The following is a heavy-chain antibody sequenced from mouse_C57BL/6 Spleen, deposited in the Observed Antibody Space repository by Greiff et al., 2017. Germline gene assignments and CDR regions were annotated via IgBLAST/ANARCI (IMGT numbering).Heavy chain of an antibody. V-gene: IGHV1-55*01. CDR3: ARQDYYGSSYDYAMDY. J-gene: IGHJ4*01. CDR1: GYTFTSYW. CDR2: IYPGSGST. Sequence: QVQLQQPGAELVKPGASVKMSCKASGYTFTSYWITWVKQRPGQGLEWIGDIYPGSGSTNYNEKFKSKATLTVDTSSSTAYMQLISLTSEDSAVYYCARQDYYGSSYDYAMDYWGQGTSVTVSS. D-gene: IGHD1-1*01.